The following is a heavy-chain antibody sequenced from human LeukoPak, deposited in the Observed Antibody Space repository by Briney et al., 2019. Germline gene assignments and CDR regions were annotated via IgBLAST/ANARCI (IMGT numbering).Heavy chain of an antibody. V-gene: IGHV4-38-2*01. Sequence: SETLSLTCGASDFSIGSTYYWGWIRQPPGKGLEWIGSFYHGGDTYYNPSLKSRVTISVDTPKNQFSLKLRPVTAADTAVYYCAGGIVGVHAYWGQGILVTVSS. D-gene: IGHD1-26*01. J-gene: IGHJ4*02. CDR3: AGGIVGVHAY. CDR2: FYHGGDT. CDR1: DFSIGSTYY.